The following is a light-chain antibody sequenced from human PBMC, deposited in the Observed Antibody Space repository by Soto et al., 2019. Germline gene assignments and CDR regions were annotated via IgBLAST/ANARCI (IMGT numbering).Light chain of an antibody. CDR3: QQYYTLPLT. J-gene: IGKJ4*01. CDR1: QRALFTSNNKDY. CDR2: WAS. V-gene: IGKV4-1*01. Sequence: DILMTQSQYSLSLSLGHRPTVNCQSSQRALFTSNNKDYLGWYQQPAGPPPKLLFAWASARESGVAERCSGSWCGKLFTPSISRLQDEDVAVYCRQQYYTLPLTFGGGTKVDI.